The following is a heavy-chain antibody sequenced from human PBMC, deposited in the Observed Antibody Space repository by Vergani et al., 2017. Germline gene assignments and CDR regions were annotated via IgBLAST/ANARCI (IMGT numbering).Heavy chain of an antibody. CDR1: GGSFSGYY. V-gene: IGHV4-34*01. CDR2: INHSGST. D-gene: IGHD6-6*01. Sequence: QVQLQQLGAGLLKPSETLSLTCAVYGGSFSGYYWSWIRPPPGKGLEWIGEINHSGSTNYNPSLKSRVTISVDTSKNQFSLKLSSVAAADTAVYYCARGRGQLGQYYDDMDVWGKGTTVTVSS. J-gene: IGHJ6*03. CDR3: ARGRGQLGQYYDDMDV.